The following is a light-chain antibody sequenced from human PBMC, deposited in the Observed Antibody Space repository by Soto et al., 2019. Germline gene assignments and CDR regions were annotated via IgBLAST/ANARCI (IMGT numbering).Light chain of an antibody. Sequence: EVVLTQSPATLSLSPGERATLSCRASQNVSAFLDWYQQKPGQVPRLLIYAASNRATGIPDRFSGSGSGTDFTLTICGLEPEDFAGYDCQQHSQWPAWTFGQGTRVE. CDR1: QNVSAF. CDR2: AAS. V-gene: IGKV3-11*01. J-gene: IGKJ1*01. CDR3: QQHSQWPAWT.